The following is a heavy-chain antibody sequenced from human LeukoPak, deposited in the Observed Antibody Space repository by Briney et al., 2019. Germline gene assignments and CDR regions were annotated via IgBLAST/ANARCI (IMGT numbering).Heavy chain of an antibody. CDR3: ATRTYYVFWSGYPPHNCFAP. J-gene: IGHJ5*02. V-gene: IGHV4-34*01. Sequence: SETLSLTCAVYGGSFSGYYWSWIRQPPGKGLEWIGEINHSGSTNYNPSLKSRVTISVDTSKNQFSLKLSSVTAADTAVYYCATRTYYVFWSGYPPHNCFAPWGRETLVTVSS. CDR2: INHSGST. CDR1: GGSFSGYY. D-gene: IGHD3-3*01.